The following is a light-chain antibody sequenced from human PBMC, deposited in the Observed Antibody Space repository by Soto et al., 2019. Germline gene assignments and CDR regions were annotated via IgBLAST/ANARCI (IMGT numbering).Light chain of an antibody. Sequence: QSLLTQPASVSGSPRQSITISCTGTSSDVGRYNLVSWYQQHPGKAPKLMIYEGSKRPSGVSNRFSGSKSGNTASLTISGLQAEDEGDYYCCAYAGSSTLVFGGGTKLTVL. V-gene: IGLV2-23*01. CDR1: SSDVGRYNL. CDR2: EGS. CDR3: CAYAGSSTLV. J-gene: IGLJ2*01.